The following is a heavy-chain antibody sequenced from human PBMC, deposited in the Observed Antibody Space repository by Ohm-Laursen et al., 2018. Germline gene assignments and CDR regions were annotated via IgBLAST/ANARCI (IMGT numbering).Heavy chain of an antibody. V-gene: IGHV3-33*01. J-gene: IGHJ6*02. D-gene: IGHD2-2*01. CDR2: IWYDGSNK. CDR1: GFTFSSYG. CDR3: ARGIRTLDYYYGMDV. Sequence: SLRLSCAAPGFTFSSYGMHWVRQAPGKGLEGVAVIWYDGSNKYYADSVKGRFTISRDNSKNTLYLQMNSLRAEDTAVYYCARGIRTLDYYYGMDVWGQGTTVTVSS.